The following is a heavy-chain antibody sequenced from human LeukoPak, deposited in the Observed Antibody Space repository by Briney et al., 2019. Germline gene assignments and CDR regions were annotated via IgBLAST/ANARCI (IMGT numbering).Heavy chain of an antibody. V-gene: IGHV3-33*01. Sequence: GGSLRLSCAASGFRFSTYAMHWVRHAPGKGLEWVALIWHDASHTFYTDSVKGRFTISRDNSKNTVYLQMNSLGGEDTAVYYCAREIFGSGSYPDNWGQGTLVTVSS. CDR2: IWHDASHT. D-gene: IGHD3-10*01. CDR3: AREIFGSGSYPDN. CDR1: GFRFSTYA. J-gene: IGHJ4*02.